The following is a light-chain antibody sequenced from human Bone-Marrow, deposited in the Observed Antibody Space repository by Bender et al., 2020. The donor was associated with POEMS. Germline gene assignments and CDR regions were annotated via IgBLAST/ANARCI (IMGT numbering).Light chain of an antibody. J-gene: IGLJ2*01. CDR1: NIGSKS. CDR3: QTWDSSTVV. Sequence: SYVLTQPPSVSVAPGQTARITCGGNNIGSKSVYWYHQKPGQAPVLVVYDDSDRPSGIPERFSGSNSGNTATLTISGTQAMDEADYYCQTWDSSTVVFGGGTKLTVL. V-gene: IGLV3-21*02. CDR2: DDS.